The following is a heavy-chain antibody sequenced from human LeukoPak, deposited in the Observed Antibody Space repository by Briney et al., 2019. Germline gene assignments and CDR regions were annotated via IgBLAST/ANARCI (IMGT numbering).Heavy chain of an antibody. CDR2: ISGSGGST. V-gene: IGHV3-23*01. CDR3: AELDHWGTDY. J-gene: IGHJ4*02. Sequence: GGSLRLSCAASGFTFSSYAMSWVRQAPGKGLEWVSVISGSGGSTYYADSVKGRFTISRDNSKNTLYLQMSSLRAEDTAVYYCAELDHWGTDYWGQGTLVTVSS. D-gene: IGHD3-16*01. CDR1: GFTFSSYA.